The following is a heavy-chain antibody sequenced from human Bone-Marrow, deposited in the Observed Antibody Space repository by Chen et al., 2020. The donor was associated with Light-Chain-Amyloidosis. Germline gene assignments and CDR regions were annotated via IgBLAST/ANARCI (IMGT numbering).Heavy chain of an antibody. CDR2: INKSNGNT. J-gene: IGHJ3*01. D-gene: IGHD2-15*01. CDR1: GYTFGAYG. Sequence: QVQLVQSGAEVKKPGASVKLSCKASGYTFGAYGIHWVRQAPGQGLEWMGWINKSNGNTGFSQKFQGRVTITRDTSVTTAYMELSNLKSEDTAVYYCGRKTIHTLDLWGQGTMVTVS. V-gene: IGHV1-3*04. CDR3: GRKTIHTLDL.